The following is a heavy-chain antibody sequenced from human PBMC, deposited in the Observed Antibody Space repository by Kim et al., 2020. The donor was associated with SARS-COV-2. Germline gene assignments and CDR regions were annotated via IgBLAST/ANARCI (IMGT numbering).Heavy chain of an antibody. J-gene: IGHJ4*02. CDR3: TRFSATVSYFDY. Sequence: EYAASGKGRFTISRDESKNTAYLQMNSLKTEDTAVYYCTRFSATVSYFDYWGQGTLVTVSS. V-gene: IGHV3-73*01. D-gene: IGHD4-17*01.